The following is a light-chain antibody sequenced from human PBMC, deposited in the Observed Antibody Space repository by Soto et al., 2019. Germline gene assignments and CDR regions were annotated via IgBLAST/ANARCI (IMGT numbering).Light chain of an antibody. CDR1: QSVSTY. CDR2: DAS. V-gene: IGKV3-11*01. CDR3: QHYGTSPLT. Sequence: EIVLTQSPATLSLSPGERASLSCRASQSVSTYLAWYQQKPGQAPRLLIYDASNRATGIPVRFSGSGSGTDFTLTISSLEPEDFAVYYCQHYGTSPLTFGGGTKVDIK. J-gene: IGKJ4*01.